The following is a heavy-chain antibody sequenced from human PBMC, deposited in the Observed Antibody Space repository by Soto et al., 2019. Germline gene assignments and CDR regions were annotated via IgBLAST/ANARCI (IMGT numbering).Heavy chain of an antibody. J-gene: IGHJ4*02. CDR1: GFTLSDHY. D-gene: IGHD1-26*01. CDR3: GRWTSGSPDC. V-gene: IGHV3-72*01. Sequence: PGGSLRLSCAASGFTLSDHYMDWVRQAPGKGLEWLGRTRNKANNYITEYATSVKGRFTISRDDSKNSVYLQLSSLKSEDTAVYYCGRWTSGSPDCWGQGTLVTVSS. CDR2: TRNKANNYIT.